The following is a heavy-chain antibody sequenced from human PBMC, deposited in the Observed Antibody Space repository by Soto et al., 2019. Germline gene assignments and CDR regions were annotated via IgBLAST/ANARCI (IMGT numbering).Heavy chain of an antibody. CDR2: IYWDDDK. CDR3: AHTSYSGDYGTLWGWFDP. CDR1: GFSLSTSGVG. Sequence: QITLKESGPTLVKPTQTLTLTCTFSGFSLSTSGVGVGWIRQPPGKALEWLALIYWDDDKRYSPSLKSRLTITKDPSKNQVVLTMTNMDPVDTATYYCAHTSYSGDYGTLWGWFDPWCQGTLVTVSS. V-gene: IGHV2-5*02. D-gene: IGHD4-17*01. J-gene: IGHJ5*02.